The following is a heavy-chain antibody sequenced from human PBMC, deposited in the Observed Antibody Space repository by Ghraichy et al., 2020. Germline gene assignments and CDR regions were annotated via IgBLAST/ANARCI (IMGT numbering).Heavy chain of an antibody. J-gene: IGHJ6*02. CDR1: GFTFEDYS. CDR3: ARDLFRGDGYNFIYYSGMDV. D-gene: IGHD5-24*01. Sequence: ETLSLTCAASGFTFEDYSMPWVRQAPGKGLEWVSLISWDGEITYYAESVKGRFTISRDNSKNSLYLQMNSLRSEDTALYYCARDLFRGDGYNFIYYSGMDVWGQGTTVTVSS. V-gene: IGHV3-43*01. CDR2: ISWDGEIT.